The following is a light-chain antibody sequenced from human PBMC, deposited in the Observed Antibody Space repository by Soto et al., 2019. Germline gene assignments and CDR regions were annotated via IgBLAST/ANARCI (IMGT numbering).Light chain of an antibody. V-gene: IGLV2-14*01. CDR1: SSDVGGYNY. Sequence: QSALTQPASVSGSPGQSITISCTGTSSDVGGYNYVSWYQQHPGKAPKLMIYDVSNRPSGVSNRFSGSKSGNTCSLTISGLQAEDEADYYCSSYTSSSTWVFGGGTKLTVL. CDR3: SSYTSSSTWV. J-gene: IGLJ3*02. CDR2: DVS.